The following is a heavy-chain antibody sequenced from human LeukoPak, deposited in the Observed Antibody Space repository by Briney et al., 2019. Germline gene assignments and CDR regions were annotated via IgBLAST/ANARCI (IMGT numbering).Heavy chain of an antibody. Sequence: GGSLRLSCAASGFTFSSYWMSWVRQAPGKGLEWVANVKQDGSEKYYVDSVKGRFAISRDNAKNSLYLQMNSLRAEDTAVYYCAIDGDIVVVPAAIGYYGMDVWGQGTTVTVSS. CDR3: AIDGDIVVVPAAIGYYGMDV. D-gene: IGHD2-2*01. J-gene: IGHJ6*02. CDR1: GFTFSSYW. CDR2: VKQDGSEK. V-gene: IGHV3-7*01.